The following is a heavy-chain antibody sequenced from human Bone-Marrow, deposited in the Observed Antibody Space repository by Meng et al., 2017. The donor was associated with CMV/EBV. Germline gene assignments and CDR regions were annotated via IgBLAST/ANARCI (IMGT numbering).Heavy chain of an antibody. D-gene: IGHD6-19*01. J-gene: IGHJ4*02. Sequence: ASVKVSCKASGYTFSSYGISWVRQAPGQGLEWMGWISAYNGNTNFAQKLQGRVTMTTDTSTSTAYMELRSLRSDDTAVYYCAAGPFGAVAGNFDYWGQGTLVTVSS. CDR2: ISAYNGNT. V-gene: IGHV1-18*01. CDR1: GYTFSSYG. CDR3: AAGPFGAVAGNFDY.